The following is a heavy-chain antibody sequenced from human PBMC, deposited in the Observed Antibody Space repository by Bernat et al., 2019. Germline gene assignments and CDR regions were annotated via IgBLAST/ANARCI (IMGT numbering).Heavy chain of an antibody. CDR1: GFTFSSYS. Sequence: EVQLVESGGGLVQPGGSLRLFCAASGFTFSSYSMNWVRQAPGKGLEWVSYISSDSSTIYYADSVKGRFTISRDNVKNSLNLQMNSLRDEDTAVYYCARDQYGDYVFDNWGQGTLVTVSS. D-gene: IGHD4-17*01. CDR2: ISSDSSTI. CDR3: ARDQYGDYVFDN. J-gene: IGHJ4*02. V-gene: IGHV3-48*02.